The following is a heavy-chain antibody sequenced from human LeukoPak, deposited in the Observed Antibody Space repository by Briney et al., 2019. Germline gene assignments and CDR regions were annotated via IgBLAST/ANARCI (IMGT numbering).Heavy chain of an antibody. CDR1: GGTFSSYA. J-gene: IGHJ4*02. D-gene: IGHD4-17*01. V-gene: IGHV1-69*13. Sequence: ASVKVSCKASGGTFSSYAISWVRQAPGQGLEWMGGIIPIFGTANYAQKFQGRVTITADESTSTAYMELSSLRSEDTAVYYCARDLGRISMTTVTTGFFMDYWGQGTLVTVSS. CDR3: ARDLGRISMTTVTTGFFMDY. CDR2: IIPIFGTA.